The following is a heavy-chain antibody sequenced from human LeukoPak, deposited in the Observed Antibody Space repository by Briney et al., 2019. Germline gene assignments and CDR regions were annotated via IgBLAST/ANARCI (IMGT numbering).Heavy chain of an antibody. Sequence: SETLSLTCAVYGGSFSGYYWSWILQPPGKGLEWIGEINHSGSTNYNPSLKSRVAISVDTSKNQFSLKLSSVTAADTAVYYCARGHIVVVPAAILYYYYYYMDVWGKGTTVTVSS. CDR2: INHSGST. V-gene: IGHV4-34*01. D-gene: IGHD2-2*01. CDR3: ARGHIVVVPAAILYYYYYYMDV. J-gene: IGHJ6*03. CDR1: GGSFSGYY.